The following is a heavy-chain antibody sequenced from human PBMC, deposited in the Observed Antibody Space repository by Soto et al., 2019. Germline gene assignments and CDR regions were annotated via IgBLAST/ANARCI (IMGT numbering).Heavy chain of an antibody. CDR3: ANIGGAMVRGVSYYYGMDV. CDR1: GGSFSGYY. D-gene: IGHD3-10*01. Sequence: PSETLSLTCAVYGGSFSGYYWSWIRQPPGKGLEWIGEINHSGSTNYNPSLKSRVTISVDTSKNQFSLKLSSVTAADTAVYYCANIGGAMVRGVSYYYGMDVWGQGTTVTVSS. V-gene: IGHV4-34*01. CDR2: INHSGST. J-gene: IGHJ6*02.